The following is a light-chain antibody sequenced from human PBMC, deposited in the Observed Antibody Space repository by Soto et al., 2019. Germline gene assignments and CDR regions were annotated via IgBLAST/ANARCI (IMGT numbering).Light chain of an antibody. Sequence: DIVMTQSPLSLPVTPGEPASISCRSSQSLLHSNGFKYLDWYLQKPGQSPQLLIYLGSNRASGVPDRFSGSGSGTDFTLKISRVEAEDVGVYYCMQALQIPPTFDGGTKVEIK. CDR1: QSLLHSNGFKY. CDR2: LGS. J-gene: IGKJ4*01. CDR3: MQALQIPPT. V-gene: IGKV2-28*01.